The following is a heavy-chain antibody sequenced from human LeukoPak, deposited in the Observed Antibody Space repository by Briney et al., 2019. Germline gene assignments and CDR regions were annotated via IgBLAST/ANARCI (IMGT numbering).Heavy chain of an antibody. Sequence: GGSLRLSCAASGFTFSSYGMHWVRQAPGKGLEWVAFIRYDGSNKYYADSVKGRFTISRDNSKNTLYLQMNSLRAEDTAVYYCAKEGLGISAPNWFDPWGQGTLVTVSS. V-gene: IGHV3-30*02. D-gene: IGHD7-27*01. CDR2: IRYDGSNK. CDR3: AKEGLGISAPNWFDP. CDR1: GFTFSSYG. J-gene: IGHJ5*02.